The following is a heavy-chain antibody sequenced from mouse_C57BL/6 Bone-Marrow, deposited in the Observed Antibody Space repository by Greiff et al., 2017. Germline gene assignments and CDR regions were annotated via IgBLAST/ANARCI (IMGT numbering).Heavy chain of an antibody. J-gene: IGHJ1*03. CDR1: GFNIKDDY. CDR3: TGPHDV. Sequence: EVKLMESGAELVRPGASVKLSCTASGFNIKDDYMHWVKQRPEQGLEWIGWIDPENGDTEYASKFQGKATITADTSSNTAYLQLSSLTSEDTAVYYCTGPHDVWGTGTTVTVSS. CDR2: IDPENGDT. V-gene: IGHV14-4*01.